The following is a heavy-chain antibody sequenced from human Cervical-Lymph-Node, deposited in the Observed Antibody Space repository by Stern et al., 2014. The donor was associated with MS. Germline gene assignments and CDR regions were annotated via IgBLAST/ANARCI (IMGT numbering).Heavy chain of an antibody. V-gene: IGHV1-8*01. CDR1: GYTFSNYD. J-gene: IGHJ4*02. D-gene: IGHD2-2*01. Sequence: VQLVESGAEVKKPGASVKVSCKASGYTFSNYDITWVRQASGHGLEWMGWMNPYSGNTGYAQKFKGRVSMTSDPSISTVYMELTSLTSDDTAVYFCARAVRNQLLSEYWGQGTLVTVSS. CDR3: ARAVRNQLLSEY. CDR2: MNPYSGNT.